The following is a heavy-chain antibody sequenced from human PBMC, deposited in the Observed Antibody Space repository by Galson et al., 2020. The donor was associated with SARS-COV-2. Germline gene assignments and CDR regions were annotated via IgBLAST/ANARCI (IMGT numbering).Heavy chain of an antibody. J-gene: IGHJ6*01. CDR2: ISTGGDGT. D-gene: IGHD3-10*01. V-gene: IGHV3-23*01. Sequence: GGSLRLSCAASGFTFSTYDMTWVRLGPGKGLEWVSAISTGGDGTYYADSVRGRFTISRDNSDNTLYLQMSSLRAEDTAVYFCAKYRMGTSYEGLDARGQGTTVTVSS. CDR1: GFTFSTYD. CDR3: AKYRMGTSYEGLDA.